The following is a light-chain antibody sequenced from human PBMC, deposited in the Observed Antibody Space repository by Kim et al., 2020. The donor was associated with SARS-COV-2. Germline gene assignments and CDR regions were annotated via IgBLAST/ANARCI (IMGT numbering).Light chain of an antibody. Sequence: LSPGERATLSCRASQSITSYFAWYQHKPGQAPRLLIYDASNRATGIPARFSGSGSGTDFTLTISSLEPEDFAVYFCLQRGNWPLTFGGGTKVDIK. J-gene: IGKJ4*01. V-gene: IGKV3-11*01. CDR1: QSITSY. CDR2: DAS. CDR3: LQRGNWPLT.